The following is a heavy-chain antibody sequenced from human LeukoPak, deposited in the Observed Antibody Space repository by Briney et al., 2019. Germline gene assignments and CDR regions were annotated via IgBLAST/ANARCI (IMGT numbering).Heavy chain of an antibody. CDR2: INHSGST. Sequence: SETLSLTCAVYGGSFSSYYWSWIRQPPGKGLEWIGEINHSGSTNYNPSLKSRVTISVDTSKNQFSLKLSSVTAADTAVYYCARGYDIFTGYYNVYNWFDPWGQGTLVTVSS. CDR1: GGSFSSYY. CDR3: ARGYDIFTGYYNVYNWFDP. J-gene: IGHJ5*02. D-gene: IGHD3-9*01. V-gene: IGHV4-34*01.